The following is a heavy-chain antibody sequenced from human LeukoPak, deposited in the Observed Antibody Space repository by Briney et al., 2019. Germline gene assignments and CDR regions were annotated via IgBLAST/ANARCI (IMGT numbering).Heavy chain of an antibody. CDR1: GGTFSNSA. V-gene: IGHV1-69*05. Sequence: SVKVSCKASGGTFSNSALSWVRQAPGQGLEWMGGIIPIFGTPTYAQKFQGRVTITTDESMTIAYMELNSLTSDDTAAYYCARGPNGSSWFPPFDHWGQGTLLTVSS. D-gene: IGHD6-13*01. CDR3: ARGPNGSSWFPPFDH. J-gene: IGHJ4*02. CDR2: IIPIFGTP.